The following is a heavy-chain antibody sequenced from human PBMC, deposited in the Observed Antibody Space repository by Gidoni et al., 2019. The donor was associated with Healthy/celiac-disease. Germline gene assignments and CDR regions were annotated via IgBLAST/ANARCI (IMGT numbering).Heavy chain of an antibody. D-gene: IGHD2-2*01. V-gene: IGHV3-48*01. CDR3: ARGIVVVPAAIPTSLGY. CDR2: ISSSSSTI. CDR1: GFPFSSSS. Sequence: EVQLVESGGGLVQPGGSLRLSCAASGFPFSSSSMNWVRQAPGKGLEWFSYISSSSSTIYYADSVKGRFNISRDNAKNSLYLQMNSLRAEDTAVYYCARGIVVVPAAIPTSLGYWGQGTLVTVSS. J-gene: IGHJ4*02.